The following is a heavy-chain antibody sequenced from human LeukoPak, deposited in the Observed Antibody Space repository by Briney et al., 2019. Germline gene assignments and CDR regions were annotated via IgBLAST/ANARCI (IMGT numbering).Heavy chain of an antibody. V-gene: IGHV3-9*01. J-gene: IGHJ6*02. CDR2: ISWNSGSI. CDR3: AKDNSGIYYYYYGMDV. D-gene: IGHD3-10*01. CDR1: GLTFDDYA. Sequence: GGSLRLSRAASGLTFDDYAMHWVRQAPGKGLEWVSGISWNSGSIGYADSVKGRFTISRDNAKNSLYLQMNSLRAEDTALYYCAKDNSGIYYYYYGMDVWGQGTTVTVSS.